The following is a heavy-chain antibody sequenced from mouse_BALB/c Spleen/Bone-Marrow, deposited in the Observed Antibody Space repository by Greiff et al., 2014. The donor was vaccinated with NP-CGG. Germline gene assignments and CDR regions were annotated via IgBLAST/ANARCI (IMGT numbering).Heavy chain of an antibody. CDR3: ARGGLVWGYGMDY. CDR1: GFTLSSYS. Sequence: EVLLEESGGGLVKPGGSLKLSCAASGFTLSSYSMSWARQTPEQRLEWVASFSSGGSVYYQESVKGRFTMSRDNVRNILYLQMGSLTSEDTAMYYCARGGLVWGYGMDYWGQGTSVTVSS. D-gene: IGHD2-10*02. CDR2: FSSGGSV. J-gene: IGHJ4*01. V-gene: IGHV5-6-5*01.